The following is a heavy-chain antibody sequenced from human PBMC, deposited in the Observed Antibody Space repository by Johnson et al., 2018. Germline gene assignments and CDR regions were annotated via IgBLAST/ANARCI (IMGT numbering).Heavy chain of an antibody. V-gene: IGHV3-33*01. CDR3: AREATYGDYYYYGMDV. J-gene: IGHJ6*02. D-gene: IGHD4-17*01. Sequence: QVQLVESGGGVVQPGRSLRLSCAASGFTFSSYGMHWVRQAPGKGLEWVAVIWYDGSNKYYADSVKGRFTISRDNSKNTLYLQMNSLRAEDTAVYYWAREATYGDYYYYGMDVWGQGTTVTVSS. CDR1: GFTFSSYG. CDR2: IWYDGSNK.